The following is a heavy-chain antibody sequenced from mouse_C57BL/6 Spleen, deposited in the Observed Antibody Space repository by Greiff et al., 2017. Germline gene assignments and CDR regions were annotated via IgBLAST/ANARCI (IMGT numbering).Heavy chain of an antibody. CDR3: ARGETNQSYWMAY. CDR2: IYPGSGST. D-gene: IGHD1-3*01. J-gene: IGHJ3*01. Sequence: VQLQQSGAELVKPGASVKMSCKASGYTFTRYWITWVKQRPGQGLEWIGDIYPGSGSTTYNETFKSKATLTVDTSSSTAYMQLSSLASDDSAVYSSARGETNQSYWMAYWGQGTPVTVSS. V-gene: IGHV1-55*01. CDR1: GYTFTRYW.